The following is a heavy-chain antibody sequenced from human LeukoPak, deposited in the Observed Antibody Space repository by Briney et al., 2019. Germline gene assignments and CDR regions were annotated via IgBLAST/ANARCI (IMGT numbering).Heavy chain of an antibody. CDR3: AKSGYNRFDY. D-gene: IGHD5-24*01. Sequence: GGSLRLSCAASGFTVSSNYMSWVRQAPGKGLEWVSTISGSGSGSSTYYADSVKGRFTISRDNSKNTLYLQMNSLRAEDTAVYYCAKSGYNRFDYWGQGTLVTVSS. J-gene: IGHJ4*02. CDR1: GFTVSSNY. V-gene: IGHV3-23*01. CDR2: ISGSGSGSST.